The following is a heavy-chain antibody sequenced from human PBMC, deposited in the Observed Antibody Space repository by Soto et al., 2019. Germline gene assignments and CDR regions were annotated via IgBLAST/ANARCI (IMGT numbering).Heavy chain of an antibody. CDR1: GFTMSSYS. V-gene: IGHV3-21*01. Sequence: EVQLVESGGGLVKPGGSLRLSCTATGFTMSSYSMNWVRQAPGKGLEWVSSISSSRSFIYYADSVKGRFTISRDDAKNSLNLQMNSLRAEDTAVYYCVRDTVYVTYGMDVWGQGTTVTVSS. CDR3: VRDTVYVTYGMDV. CDR2: ISSSRSFI. D-gene: IGHD2-8*01. J-gene: IGHJ6*02.